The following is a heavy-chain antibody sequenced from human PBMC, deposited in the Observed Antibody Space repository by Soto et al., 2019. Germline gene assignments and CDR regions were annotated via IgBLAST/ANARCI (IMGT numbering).Heavy chain of an antibody. Sequence: PAETLSLTCAVSGGSISSSNWWSWVRQPPGKGLEWIGEIYHSGSTNYNPSLKSRVTISVDKSKNQFSLKLSSVTAADTAVYYCARDQWSTMVRGVIIDYYYGMDVWGKGTTVTVSS. D-gene: IGHD3-10*01. CDR2: IYHSGST. V-gene: IGHV4-4*02. CDR1: GGSISSSNW. CDR3: ARDQWSTMVRGVIIDYYYGMDV. J-gene: IGHJ6*04.